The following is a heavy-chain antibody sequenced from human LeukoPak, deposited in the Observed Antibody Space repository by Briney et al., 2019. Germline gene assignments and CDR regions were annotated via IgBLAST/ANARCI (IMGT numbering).Heavy chain of an antibody. CDR1: GGSISSGDYY. CDR2: IYYSGST. D-gene: IGHD3-10*01. CDR3: ASTSSGSHDDAFDI. V-gene: IGHV4-30-4*01. Sequence: SQTLSLTCTVSGGSISSGDYYWSWIRQPPGKGLEWIGYIYYSGSTYYNPSLKNRVTISVDTSKNQFSLKLSSVTAADTAVYYCASTSSGSHDDAFDIWGQGTMVTVSS. J-gene: IGHJ3*02.